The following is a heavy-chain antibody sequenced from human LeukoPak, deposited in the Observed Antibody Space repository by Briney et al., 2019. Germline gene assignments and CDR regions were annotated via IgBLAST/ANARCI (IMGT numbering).Heavy chain of an antibody. CDR1: GFTFSSHA. V-gene: IGHV3-30*04. D-gene: IGHD1-26*01. CDR3: ATDQAGA. Sequence: GGSLRLSCAASGFTFSSHAMSWVRLAPGKWLEWVAVMSNDGRNKYYADSVKGRFTICRDNSKNTLFLQMTSLRPEDTAIYYCATDQAGAWGQGTRVTVSS. CDR2: MSNDGRNK. J-gene: IGHJ5*02.